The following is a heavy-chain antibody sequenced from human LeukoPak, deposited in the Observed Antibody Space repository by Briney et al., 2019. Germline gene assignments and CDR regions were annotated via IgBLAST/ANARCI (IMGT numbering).Heavy chain of an antibody. V-gene: IGHV1-69*13. CDR3: ARYHYYDSSGYYGGYFDY. Sequence: SVKVSCKASGGTFSKYTISWVRQRPGQGLEWMGGIIPIFGTANYAQKFQGRVTITADESTSTAYMELSSLRSEDTAVYYCARYHYYDSSGYYGGYFDYWGQGTLVTVSS. D-gene: IGHD3-22*01. CDR1: GGTFSKYT. CDR2: IIPIFGTA. J-gene: IGHJ4*02.